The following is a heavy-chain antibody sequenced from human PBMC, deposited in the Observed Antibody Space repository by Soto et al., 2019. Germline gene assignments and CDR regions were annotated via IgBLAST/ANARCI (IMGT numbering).Heavy chain of an antibody. J-gene: IGHJ4*02. CDR1: GYTFTGYY. CDR2: INPNSGGT. D-gene: IGHD2-15*01. V-gene: IGHV1-2*04. CDR3: ARDGGYCSGGSCYSPFDY. Sequence: GASVKVSCKASGYTFTGYYMHWVRQAPGQGLEWMGWINPNSGGTNYAQKFQGWVTMTRDTSISTAYMELSRLRSDDTAVYYCARDGGYCSGGSCYSPFDYWGQGTLVTVSS.